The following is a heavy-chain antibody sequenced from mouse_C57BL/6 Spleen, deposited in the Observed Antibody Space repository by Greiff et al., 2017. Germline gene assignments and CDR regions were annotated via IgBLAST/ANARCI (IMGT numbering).Heavy chain of an antibody. CDR3: ARKGAIATAMDY. Sequence: QVQLKQPGAELVMPGASVKLSCKASGYTFTSYWMHWVKQRPGQGLEWIGEIDPSDSYTNYNQKFKGKSTLTVDKSSSTAYMQLSSLTSEDSAVYYCARKGAIATAMDYWGQGTSVTVSS. CDR1: GYTFTSYW. J-gene: IGHJ4*01. V-gene: IGHV1-69*01. CDR2: IDPSDSYT. D-gene: IGHD1-1*01.